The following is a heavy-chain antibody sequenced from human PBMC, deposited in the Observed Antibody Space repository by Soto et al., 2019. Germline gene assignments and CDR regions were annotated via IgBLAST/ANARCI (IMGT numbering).Heavy chain of an antibody. CDR2: INHSGST. CDR3: ARGLRDYDSSGLDY. D-gene: IGHD3-22*01. Sequence: SDTLSLTCAVYGESFSGYYWSWIREPPGKGLEWIGEINHSGSTNYNPSLKSRVTISVDTSKNQFSLKLSSVTAADTAVYYCARGLRDYDSSGLDYWGQGTLVTVS. J-gene: IGHJ4*02. CDR1: GESFSGYY. V-gene: IGHV4-34*01.